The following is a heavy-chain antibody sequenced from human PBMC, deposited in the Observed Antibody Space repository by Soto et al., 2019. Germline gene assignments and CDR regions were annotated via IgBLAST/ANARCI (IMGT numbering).Heavy chain of an antibody. Sequence: RGERRLRWAGSAVTLSTAELNWFRLLPGKGLEWVGRIKSKTDGGTTDYAAPVKGRFTISRDDSKNTLYLQMNSLKTEDTAVYYCTTYGQWAITTVRGVNYGMDVWGQGT. V-gene: IGHV3-15*07. J-gene: IGHJ6*02. CDR3: TTYGQWAITTVRGVNYGMDV. D-gene: IGHD3-10*01. CDR2: IKSKTDGGTT. CDR1: AVTLSTAE.